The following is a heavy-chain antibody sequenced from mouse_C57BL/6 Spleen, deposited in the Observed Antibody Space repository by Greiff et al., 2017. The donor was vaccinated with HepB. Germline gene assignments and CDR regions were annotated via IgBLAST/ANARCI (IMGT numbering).Heavy chain of an antibody. J-gene: IGHJ2*01. CDR1: GYTFTDYN. V-gene: IGHV1-18*01. CDR2: INPNNGGT. CDR3: ARSGLGLRRGNFDY. Sequence: EVQLQQSGPELVKPGASVKIPCKASGYTFTDYNMDWVKQSHGKSLEWIGDINPNNGGTIYNQKFKGKGTLTVDKSSSTAYMELRSLTSEDTAVYYCARSGLGLRRGNFDYWGQGTTLTVSS. D-gene: IGHD2-2*01.